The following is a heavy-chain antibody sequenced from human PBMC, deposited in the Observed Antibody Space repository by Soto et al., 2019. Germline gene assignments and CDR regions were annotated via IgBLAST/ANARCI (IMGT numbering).Heavy chain of an antibody. CDR3: AKVSGYSCGHFDY. CDR1: GFTFSSYG. Sequence: GSLRLSCAASGFTFSSYGMHWVRQAPGKGLEWVAVISYDGSNKYYADSVKGRFTISRDNSKNTLYLQMNSLRAEDTAVYYCAKVSGYSCGHFDYWGQGTLVTVSS. V-gene: IGHV3-30*18. CDR2: ISYDGSNK. D-gene: IGHD5-18*01. J-gene: IGHJ4*02.